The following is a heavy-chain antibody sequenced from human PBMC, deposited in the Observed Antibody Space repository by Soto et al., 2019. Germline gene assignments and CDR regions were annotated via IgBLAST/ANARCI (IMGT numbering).Heavy chain of an antibody. V-gene: IGHV3-30-3*01. Sequence: QVQLVESGGGVVQPGRSLRLSCAASGFTFSSYAMHWVRQAPGKGLEWVAVISYDGSNKYYADSVKGRFTISRDNSKNTLYLQMNSLRAEDTAVYYIATRDGYNPFDYWGQGTLVTVSS. CDR3: ATRDGYNPFDY. D-gene: IGHD5-12*01. CDR1: GFTFSSYA. CDR2: ISYDGSNK. J-gene: IGHJ4*02.